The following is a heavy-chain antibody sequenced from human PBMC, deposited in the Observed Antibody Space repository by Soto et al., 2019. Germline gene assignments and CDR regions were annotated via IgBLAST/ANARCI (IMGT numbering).Heavy chain of an antibody. D-gene: IGHD2-2*01. CDR1: GYTFTSYD. CDR3: ARGGYQLLSYYYYYGMDV. J-gene: IGHJ6*02. Sequence: ASVKVSCKASGYTFTSYDINWVRQATGQGLEWMGWMNPNSGNTGYAQKFQGRVTMTRNTSISTAYMELSSLRSEDTAVYYCARGGYQLLSYYYYYGMDVWGQGTTVTVSS. CDR2: MNPNSGNT. V-gene: IGHV1-8*01.